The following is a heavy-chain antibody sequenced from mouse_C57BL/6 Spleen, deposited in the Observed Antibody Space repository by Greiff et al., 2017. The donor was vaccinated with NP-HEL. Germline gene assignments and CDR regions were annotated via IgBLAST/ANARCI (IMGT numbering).Heavy chain of an antibody. CDR2: IRSKRSNYAT. Sequence: EVQLVESGGGLVQPKGTFKLSCAASGFTFSTYAMHWGRLAPGKGLEWVALIRSKRSNYATYYADSVKDRFTISKDDSQSVLYLQMNNLKAEDAAIYYCVRTTVVNYAMDYWGQGTSVTVSS. CDR3: VRTTVVNYAMDY. D-gene: IGHD1-1*01. CDR1: GFTFSTYA. J-gene: IGHJ4*01. V-gene: IGHV10-3*01.